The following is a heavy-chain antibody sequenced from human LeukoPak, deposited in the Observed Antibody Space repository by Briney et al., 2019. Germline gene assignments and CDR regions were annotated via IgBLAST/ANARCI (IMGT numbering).Heavy chain of an antibody. CDR2: ISSDGSDK. V-gene: IGHV3-30*18. Sequence: GGSLRLSCAASGFTFSSYGLHWVCQAPGKGLEWVAVISSDGSDKYYADSVKGRFTISRDNSKNTMYLQMNSLRDEDTAVYYCPKGSATTVVTIDYWGQGTLVTVSS. D-gene: IGHD4-23*01. CDR3: PKGSATTVVTIDY. J-gene: IGHJ4*02. CDR1: GFTFSSYG.